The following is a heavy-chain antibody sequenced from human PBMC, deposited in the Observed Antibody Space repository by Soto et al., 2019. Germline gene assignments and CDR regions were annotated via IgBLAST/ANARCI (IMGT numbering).Heavy chain of an antibody. CDR3: ARHDCISTSCYYYYYYCMDV. J-gene: IGHJ6*02. D-gene: IGHD2-2*01. CDR1: GGTFRSYA. Sequence: QVQLVQSGAEVKKPGSSVKVSCKASGGTFRSYAISWVRQAPGQGLEWMGGIIPIFGTANYAQKFQGRVTITADESTSTAYMELSSLRSEDTAVYYCARHDCISTSCYYYYYYCMDVWGQGTTVTVSS. V-gene: IGHV1-69*12. CDR2: IIPIFGTA.